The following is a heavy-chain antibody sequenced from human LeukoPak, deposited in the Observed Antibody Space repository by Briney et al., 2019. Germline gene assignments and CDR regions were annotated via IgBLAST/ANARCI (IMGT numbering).Heavy chain of an antibody. CDR3: AAGAY. D-gene: IGHD1-26*01. V-gene: IGHV3-7*03. J-gene: IGHJ4*02. CDR2: IKRDGSEK. Sequence: GGSLRLSCVVSGFTVSNYWMSWGRQAPGKGLEWVANIKRDGSEKYSVDSVKGRFTISRDNAKNSLYLQMNSLRAEATAVYYCAAGAYWGQGTQVTVSS. CDR1: GFTVSNYW.